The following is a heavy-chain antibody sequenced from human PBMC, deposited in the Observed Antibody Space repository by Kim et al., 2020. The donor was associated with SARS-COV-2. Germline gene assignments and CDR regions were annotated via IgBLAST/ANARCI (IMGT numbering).Heavy chain of an antibody. Sequence: KYHADSLKGRLTVSRDNAKNSLYLEMDSLRADDTAVYYCARAGYSSASDYWGQGTLVTVSS. J-gene: IGHJ4*02. CDR3: ARAGYSSASDY. V-gene: IGHV3-7*01. CDR2: K. D-gene: IGHD6-19*01.